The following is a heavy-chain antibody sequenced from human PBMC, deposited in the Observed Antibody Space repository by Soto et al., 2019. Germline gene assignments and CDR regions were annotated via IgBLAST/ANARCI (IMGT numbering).Heavy chain of an antibody. Sequence: QVQLVESGGGVVQPGRSLRLSRAASGFTFSSYGMHWVRQAPGKGLEWVAVISYDGINKYYTDSVKGRFTISRDNSKNTLFLQMNSLRADDTAVYYCAKDLRTPGPFYYDSSGYLPRDSWGQGTLVTVSS. V-gene: IGHV3-30*18. CDR3: AKDLRTPGPFYYDSSGYLPRDS. D-gene: IGHD3-22*01. J-gene: IGHJ4*02. CDR1: GFTFSSYG. CDR2: ISYDGINK.